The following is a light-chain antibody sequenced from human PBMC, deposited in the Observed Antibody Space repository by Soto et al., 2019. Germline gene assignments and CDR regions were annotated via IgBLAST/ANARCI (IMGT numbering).Light chain of an antibody. V-gene: IGLV1-44*01. CDR3: AAWDDSLNAVV. CDR2: TNP. CDR1: ASNLGGNP. J-gene: IGLJ2*01. Sequence: QSVLTQPPSVSGTPGQKVYIACSGSASNLGGNPVNWYQHLPGAAPKLLIYTNPQRPSGVPDRFSGSKSGTSASLAISGLRYEDEDDFYCAAWDDSLNAVVFGGGTKLTVL.